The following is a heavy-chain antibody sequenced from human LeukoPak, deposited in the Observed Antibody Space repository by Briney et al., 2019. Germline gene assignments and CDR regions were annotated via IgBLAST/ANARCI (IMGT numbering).Heavy chain of an antibody. CDR1: GFTFSAYA. CDR3: ARGDGWFGELLNFDY. V-gene: IGHV3-48*02. J-gene: IGHJ4*02. CDR2: ITSSSSTI. Sequence: GGSLRLSCAASGFTFSAYAMNGVRQAPGKGLEWVSYITSSSSTIYYADSVKGRFTISRDNAKNSLYLQMNSLRDEDTAVYYCARGDGWFGELLNFDYWGQGTLVTVSS. D-gene: IGHD3-10*01.